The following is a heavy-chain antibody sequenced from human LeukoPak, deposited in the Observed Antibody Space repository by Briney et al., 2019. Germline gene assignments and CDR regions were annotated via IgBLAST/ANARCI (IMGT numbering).Heavy chain of an antibody. J-gene: IGHJ4*02. D-gene: IGHD3-10*01. Sequence: SETLSLTCTVCGGSISSSGYYLSWIRQPPGKGLEWIGEISHSGSTNYNPSLKSRVTISVDTSKNQFSLKLSSVTAADTAVYYCARSPYYYGSGFDYWGQGTLVTVSS. CDR2: ISHSGST. CDR3: ARSPYYYGSGFDY. CDR1: GGSISSSGYY. V-gene: IGHV4-39*07.